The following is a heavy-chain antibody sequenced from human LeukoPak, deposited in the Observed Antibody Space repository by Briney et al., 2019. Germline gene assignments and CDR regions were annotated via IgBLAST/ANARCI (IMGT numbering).Heavy chain of an antibody. CDR2: IYYSGST. V-gene: IGHV4-59*01. CDR1: GDSISSYY. CDR3: ARANYYDTVRDAFDI. J-gene: IGHJ3*02. Sequence: SETLSLTCSVSGDSISSYYWSWIRQPPGKGLEWIGNIYYSGSTNYNPSLKSRVTISVDTSKNQFSLKLSSVTAADTAVYYCARANYYDTVRDAFDIWGQGTMVTVSS. D-gene: IGHD3-22*01.